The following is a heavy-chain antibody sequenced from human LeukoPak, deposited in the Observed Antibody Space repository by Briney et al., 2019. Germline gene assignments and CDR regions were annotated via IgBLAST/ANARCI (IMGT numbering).Heavy chain of an antibody. CDR3: AKKFRSGGPLDN. V-gene: IGHV3-23*01. CDR1: GFTFGTYG. CDR2: VGISDAT. D-gene: IGHD1-14*01. J-gene: IGHJ4*02. Sequence: GGSLRLSCAASGFTFGTYGMNWVRQAPGKGLEWVSAVGISDATYYAGSVKGRFTISRDNSKNTLYLEMNSLRTDDTAVYYCAKKFRSGGPLDNWGKGTRATVPS.